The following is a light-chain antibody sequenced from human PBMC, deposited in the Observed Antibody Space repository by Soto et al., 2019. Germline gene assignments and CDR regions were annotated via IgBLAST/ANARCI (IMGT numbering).Light chain of an antibody. Sequence: DIKMKQSPSTRSASEGDRVTMTCRASQSISNSLAWYQQKPGKPPKLLIYRASALQSGVPSRFSGSGSGTEFTLTIDSLQPDDFATFYCQQYTTYPLTFGGGTKVDIK. J-gene: IGKJ4*01. CDR3: QQYTTYPLT. V-gene: IGKV1-5*03. CDR2: RAS. CDR1: QSISNS.